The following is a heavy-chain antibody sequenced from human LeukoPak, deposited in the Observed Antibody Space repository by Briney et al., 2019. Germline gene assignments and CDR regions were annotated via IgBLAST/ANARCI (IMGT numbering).Heavy chain of an antibody. D-gene: IGHD7-27*01. Sequence: PGGSLRLSCAASGFTFDDYAMHWVRQAPGKGLEWVSGISWNSGSIGYADSVKGRFTISRDNAKNSLYLQMNSLRAEDTALYYCARDLAGASDYWGQGTLVTVSS. CDR1: GFTFDDYA. V-gene: IGHV3-9*01. J-gene: IGHJ4*02. CDR2: ISWNSGSI. CDR3: ARDLAGASDY.